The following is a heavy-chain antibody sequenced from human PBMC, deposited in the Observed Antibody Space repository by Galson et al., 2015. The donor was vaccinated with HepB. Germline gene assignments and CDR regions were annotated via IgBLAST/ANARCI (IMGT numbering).Heavy chain of an antibody. V-gene: IGHV3-23*01. D-gene: IGHD2-15*01. Sequence: SLRLSCAPSGFTFSSYAMSWVRQAPGKGLEWVAAISGNGVNTYYADSVKGRFTISRDNSKSTLYLQMNSLRADDTAIYYCAKDLGAGGGSCFDYWGQGALVTVSS. J-gene: IGHJ4*02. CDR1: GFTFSSYA. CDR3: AKDLGAGGGSCFDY. CDR2: ISGNGVNT.